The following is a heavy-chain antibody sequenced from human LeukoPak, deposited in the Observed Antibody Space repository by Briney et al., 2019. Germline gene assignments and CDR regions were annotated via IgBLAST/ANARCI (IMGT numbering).Heavy chain of an antibody. Sequence: SSETLSLTCTVSGGSISRYYWSWIRQPPGKGLEWIGYISNSGSTYYNPSLQSRVTISVDTSKNQLSLRLNSVTAADTAVYYCAKSYDTSGYYYGVLVYWGQGTLVTVSS. D-gene: IGHD3-22*01. V-gene: IGHV4-59*01. CDR1: GGSISRYY. J-gene: IGHJ4*02. CDR3: AKSYDTSGYYYGVLVY. CDR2: ISNSGST.